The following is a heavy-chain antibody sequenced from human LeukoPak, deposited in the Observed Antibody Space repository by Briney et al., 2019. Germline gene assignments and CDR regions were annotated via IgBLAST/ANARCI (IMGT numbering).Heavy chain of an antibody. V-gene: IGHV3-7*05. CDR3: VREYGDYQAPFDY. Sequence: GGSLRLSCAASGFSLGTYWMSWVRQAPGKGLEGVANIKQDGSEKHYGDSVRGRFTISRDNAKNELYLQMHSLRVEGTAVYYCVREYGDYQAPFDYWGQGTLVTVSS. CDR1: GFSLGTYW. J-gene: IGHJ4*02. D-gene: IGHD4-17*01. CDR2: IKQDGSEK.